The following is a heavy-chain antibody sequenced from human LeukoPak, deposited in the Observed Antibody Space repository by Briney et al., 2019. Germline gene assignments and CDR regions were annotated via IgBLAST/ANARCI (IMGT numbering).Heavy chain of an antibody. Sequence: GASLRLSCSASGFTFSSYAMSWVRQAPGKGLEWVSGISASGGSTDYADSVKGRFTISRDNSKNTLSLQMNSLRAEDTAVYYCAKLCSGGSCYWNYWGQGTLVTVSS. J-gene: IGHJ4*02. CDR1: GFTFSSYA. CDR2: ISASGGST. V-gene: IGHV3-23*01. D-gene: IGHD2-15*01. CDR3: AKLCSGGSCYWNY.